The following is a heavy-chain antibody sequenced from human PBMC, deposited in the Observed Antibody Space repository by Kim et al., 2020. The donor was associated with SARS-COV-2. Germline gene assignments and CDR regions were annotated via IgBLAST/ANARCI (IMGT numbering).Heavy chain of an antibody. CDR1: GLTVSDNY. CDR3: ARGGHLSHNWFDP. CDR2: IYAGGQT. Sequence: GGSLRLSCAASGLTVSDNYMSWLRQAPGKGLEWVSVIYAGGQTYYADSVKGRFTVSRHNSRNTLFLQIHRLTFEDTAIYFCARGGHLSHNWFDPWGQGTLLTVTS. V-gene: IGHV3-53*04. J-gene: IGHJ5*02.